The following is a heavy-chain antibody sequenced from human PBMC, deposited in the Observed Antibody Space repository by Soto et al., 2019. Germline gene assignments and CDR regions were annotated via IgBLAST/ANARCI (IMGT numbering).Heavy chain of an antibody. D-gene: IGHD3-22*01. V-gene: IGHV1-18*01. J-gene: IGHJ4*02. CDR2: ISAYNGNT. CDR3: ARDLVVAHQGDFAY. CDR1: GGTFSSYA. Sequence: ASVKVSCKASGGTFSSYAISWVRQAPGQGLEWMGGISAYNGNTNYAQKLQGRVTMTTDTSTSTAYMELRSLRSDDTAVYYCARDLVVAHQGDFAYSGQRTIVTVSS.